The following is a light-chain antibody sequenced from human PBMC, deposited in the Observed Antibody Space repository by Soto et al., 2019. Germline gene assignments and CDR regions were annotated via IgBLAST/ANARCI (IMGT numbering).Light chain of an antibody. CDR2: DVS. CDR1: SSDVGGYNY. V-gene: IGLV2-14*01. CDR3: SSYTSSTPPV. J-gene: IGLJ2*01. Sequence: QSALTQPASVSGSPGQSITISCTGTSSDVGGYNYVSWYQQHPGKAPKLMIYDVSNRPSGVSNRFSGSKSGNTASLTISGLQAEGEADYYCSSYTSSTPPVFGGGTKLTVL.